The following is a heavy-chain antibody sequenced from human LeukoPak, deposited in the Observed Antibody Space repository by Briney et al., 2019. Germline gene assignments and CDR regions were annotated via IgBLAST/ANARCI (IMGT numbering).Heavy chain of an antibody. CDR2: ISSSSSTI. J-gene: IGHJ4*02. CDR1: GFTFSSYS. Sequence: PGGSLRLSCAASGFTFSSYSMNWVRQAPGKGLEWVSYISSSSSTIYYADSVKGRFTISRDNAKNSLYLQMNSLRAEDTAVYYCARRTTGYPFGYWGQGTLVTVSS. CDR3: ARRTTGYPFGY. D-gene: IGHD3-9*01. V-gene: IGHV3-48*01.